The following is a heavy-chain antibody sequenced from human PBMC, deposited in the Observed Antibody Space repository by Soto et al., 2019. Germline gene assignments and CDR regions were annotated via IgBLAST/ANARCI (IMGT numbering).Heavy chain of an antibody. CDR2: ISWNSGSI. CDR1: GFTFDDYA. CDR3: AKDIRGPLRSYGMDV. V-gene: IGHV3-9*01. Sequence: GGSLRLSCAASGFTFDDYAMHWVRQAPGKGLEWVSGISWNSGSIGYADSVKGRFTISRDNAKNSLYLQMNSLRAEDTALYYCAKDIRGPLRSYGMDVWGQGTTVTVS. D-gene: IGHD3-3*01. J-gene: IGHJ6*02.